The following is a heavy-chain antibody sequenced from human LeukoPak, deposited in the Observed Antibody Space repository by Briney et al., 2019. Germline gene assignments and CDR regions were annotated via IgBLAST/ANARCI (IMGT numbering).Heavy chain of an antibody. CDR1: GFTFSSYE. V-gene: IGHV3-48*03. D-gene: IGHD5-18*01. CDR2: ISSSGSTI. J-gene: IGHJ4*02. CDR3: ARRGYSYGYSSWFDY. Sequence: PGGSLRLSCAASGFTFSSYEMNWVRQAPGKGLEWVSYISSSGSTIYYADSVKGRFTISRDNAKNSLYLQMNSLRAEDTAVYYCARRGYSYGYSSWFDYWGQGTLVTVSS.